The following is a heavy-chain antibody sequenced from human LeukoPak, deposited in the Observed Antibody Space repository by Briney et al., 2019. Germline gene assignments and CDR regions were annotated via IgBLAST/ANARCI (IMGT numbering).Heavy chain of an antibody. CDR3: ARCRGRGSGWRRFDY. J-gene: IGHJ4*02. D-gene: IGHD6-19*01. CDR2: MSPDSGNT. Sequence: ASVKVSCKASGYTFTSYYINWVRQATGQGLEWMGWMSPDSGNTGYAQKFQGRVTMTRDTSISTAYMELSSLTSEDSAVYYCARCRGRGSGWRRFDYWGQGTLVTVSS. V-gene: IGHV1-8*01. CDR1: GYTFTSYY.